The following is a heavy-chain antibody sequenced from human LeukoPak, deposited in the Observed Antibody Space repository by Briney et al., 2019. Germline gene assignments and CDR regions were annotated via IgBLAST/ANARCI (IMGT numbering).Heavy chain of an antibody. CDR2: ISYSGTT. V-gene: IGHV4-39*01. CDR1: GASISSSTFF. J-gene: IGHJ5*02. CDR3: ARQRVRNWFDP. Sequence: SETLSLTCTDSGASISSSTFFWGWIRQPPGKGLEWIASISYSGTTYYTPSLSSRLTISVDTTKNQFALRLTSVTAADTATYFCARQRVRNWFDPWGQGALVTVSS.